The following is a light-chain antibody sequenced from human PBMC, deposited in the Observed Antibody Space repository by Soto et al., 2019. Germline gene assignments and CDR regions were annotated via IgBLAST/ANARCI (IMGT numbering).Light chain of an antibody. J-gene: IGLJ3*02. CDR3: SSYAGSNIWV. V-gene: IGLV2-8*01. Sequence: QSALTQPPSASGSPGQSVTISCTGTSSDVGGYNYVSWYQQYPGKAPKLMIYEVSKRPSGVPDSFSGSKSGKTAPLTGSGLPAEDEADYYCSSYAGSNIWVFGGGTKLTVL. CDR2: EVS. CDR1: SSDVGGYNY.